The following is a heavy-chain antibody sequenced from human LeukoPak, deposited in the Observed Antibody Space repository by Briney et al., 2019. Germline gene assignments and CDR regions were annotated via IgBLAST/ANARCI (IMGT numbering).Heavy chain of an antibody. D-gene: IGHD2-15*01. J-gene: IGHJ4*02. CDR2: IYSGGST. CDR1: GFTVSSNY. Sequence: GGSLRLSCAASGFTVSSNYMSWVRQAPGKGLEWVSVIYSGGSTYYADSVTGRFTISRDNSKNTLYLQMNSLRAEDTAVYYCARSQLGMVAYFDYWGQGTLVTVSS. CDR3: ARSQLGMVAYFDY. V-gene: IGHV3-66*02.